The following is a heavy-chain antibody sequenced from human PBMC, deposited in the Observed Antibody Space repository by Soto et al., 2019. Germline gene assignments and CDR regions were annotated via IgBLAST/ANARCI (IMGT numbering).Heavy chain of an antibody. V-gene: IGHV3-15*01. J-gene: IGHJ6*03. CDR1: GFTFSNAW. D-gene: IGHD3-3*01. CDR3: NTLRRLHYYDFWARDYYMDV. CDR2: IKSKTDGGTR. Sequence: GGSLRLSCAASGFTFSNAWMSWVRQAPGKGLEWVGRIKSKTDGGTRDDAAPVKGRFTISRDDSKNKLHLQMNSQKTEDTAVYYCNTLRRLHYYDFWARDYYMDVWGKGTTVTVSS.